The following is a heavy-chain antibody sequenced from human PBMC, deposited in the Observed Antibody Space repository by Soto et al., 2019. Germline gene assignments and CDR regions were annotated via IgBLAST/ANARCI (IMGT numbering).Heavy chain of an antibody. V-gene: IGHV4-34*01. J-gene: IGHJ5*02. CDR2: INHSGST. CDR3: ASSCSSTSCFTWFDP. CDR1: GGSFSGYY. D-gene: IGHD2-2*02. Sequence: SETLSLTCAVYGGSFSGYYWSWIRQPPGKGLEWIGEINHSGSTNYNPSLKSRVTISVDTSKNQFSLKLSSVTAADTAVYYCASSCSSTSCFTWFDPWGQGTLVTV.